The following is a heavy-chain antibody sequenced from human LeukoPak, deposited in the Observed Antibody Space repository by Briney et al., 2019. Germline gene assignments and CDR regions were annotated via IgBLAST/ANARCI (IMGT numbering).Heavy chain of an antibody. Sequence: GASVKVSCKASGYTFTSYGISWVRQAPGQGLEWMGWISAYNGNTNYAQKLQGRVTMTRDTSTSTVYMELSSLRSEDTAVYYCARGRVPTGSYRSGYYYYMDVWGKGTTVTVSS. D-gene: IGHD3-10*01. CDR2: ISAYNGNT. J-gene: IGHJ6*03. CDR1: GYTFTSYG. V-gene: IGHV1-18*01. CDR3: ARGRVPTGSYRSGYYYYMDV.